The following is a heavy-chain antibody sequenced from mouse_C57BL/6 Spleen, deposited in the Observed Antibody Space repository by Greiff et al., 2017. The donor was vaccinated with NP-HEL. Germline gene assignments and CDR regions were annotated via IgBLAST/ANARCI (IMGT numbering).Heavy chain of an antibody. D-gene: IGHD2-3*01. CDR1: GFSFNTYA. V-gene: IGHV10-1*01. J-gene: IGHJ3*01. CDR3: VRQDDGYYLTD. CDR2: IRSKSNNYAT. Sequence: EVKLMESGGGLVQPKGSLKLSCAASGFSFNTYAMNWVRQAPGKGLEWVARIRSKSNNYATYYADSVKDRFTISRDDSESMLYLQMNNLKTEDTAMYYCVRQDDGYYLTDWGQGTLVTVSA.